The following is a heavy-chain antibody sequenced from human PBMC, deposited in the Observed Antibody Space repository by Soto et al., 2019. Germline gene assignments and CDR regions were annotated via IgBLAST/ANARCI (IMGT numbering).Heavy chain of an antibody. Sequence: PSETLSLTCTVSGGSISSGGYYWSWIRQHPGKGLEWIGYIYYSGSTYYNPSLKSRVTISVDTSKNQFSLKLSSVTAADTAVYYCAREGRLGYCSGGSGPFDYWGQGTLVTVSS. D-gene: IGHD2-15*01. CDR3: AREGRLGYCSGGSGPFDY. CDR2: IYYSGST. CDR1: GGSISSGGYY. J-gene: IGHJ4*02. V-gene: IGHV4-31*03.